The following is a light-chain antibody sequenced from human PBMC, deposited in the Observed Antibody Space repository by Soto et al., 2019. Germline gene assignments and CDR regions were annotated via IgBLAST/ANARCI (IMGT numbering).Light chain of an antibody. CDR3: QQYNNWQT. V-gene: IGKV3D-15*01. CDR1: PSVSGSN. CDR2: DAS. Sequence: EIVLTQSPGTLSLSPGERATLSCRASPSVSGSNLAWYQQKPGQAPRLLIYDASNRATGIPARFSGSGSGTDFTLTISGLQSDDSAVYFCQQYNNWQTFGQGTRLEIK. J-gene: IGKJ5*01.